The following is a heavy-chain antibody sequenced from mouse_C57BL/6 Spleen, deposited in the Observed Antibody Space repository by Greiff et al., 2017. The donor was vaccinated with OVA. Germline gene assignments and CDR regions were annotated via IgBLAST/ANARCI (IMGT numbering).Heavy chain of an antibody. J-gene: IGHJ2*01. CDR2: IRSKSNHYAT. D-gene: IGHD4-1*01. CDR3: VRQGGTDFDY. V-gene: IGHV10-1*01. Sequence: EVKLVESGGGLVQPKGSLKLSCAASGFSFNTYAMNWVRQAPGKGLEWVARIRSKSNHYATYYADSVKDRFTISRDDSESMLYLQLNNLKTEDTAMYYCVRQGGTDFDYWGQGTTLTVSS. CDR1: GFSFNTYA.